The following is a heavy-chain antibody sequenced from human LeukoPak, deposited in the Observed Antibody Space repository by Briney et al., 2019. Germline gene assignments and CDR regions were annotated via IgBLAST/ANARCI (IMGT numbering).Heavy chain of an antibody. CDR2: IYHSGST. V-gene: IGHV4-39*07. Sequence: PSETLSLTCTVSGDSISSSNCYWGWIRQPPGKGLEWIGEIYHSGSTNYNPSLKSRVTISVDKSKNQFSLKLSSVTAADTAVYYCARGIPDYLNAFDIWGQGTMVTVSS. J-gene: IGHJ3*02. CDR3: ARGIPDYLNAFDI. D-gene: IGHD4/OR15-4a*01. CDR1: GDSISSSNCY.